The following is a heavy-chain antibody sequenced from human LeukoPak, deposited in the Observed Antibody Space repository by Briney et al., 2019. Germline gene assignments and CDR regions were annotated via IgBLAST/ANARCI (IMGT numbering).Heavy chain of an antibody. Sequence: VASVKVSCKASGYTFTSYDINWVRQATGQGLEWMGWMNPNSANTGCAQKFQGRVTMTRNTSISTAYMELSSLRSEDTAVYYCARADYYDSSGYPYWGQGTLVTVSS. CDR1: GYTFTSYD. V-gene: IGHV1-8*01. J-gene: IGHJ4*02. CDR3: ARADYYDSSGYPY. CDR2: MNPNSANT. D-gene: IGHD3-22*01.